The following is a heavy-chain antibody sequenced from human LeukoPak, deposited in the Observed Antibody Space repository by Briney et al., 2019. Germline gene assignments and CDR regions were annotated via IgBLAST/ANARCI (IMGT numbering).Heavy chain of an antibody. CDR3: AKDPPRGSGDAFDI. CDR1: GFTFSNYA. D-gene: IGHD2-15*01. J-gene: IGHJ3*02. V-gene: IGHV3-23*01. Sequence: GGSPRLSCAASGFTFSNYAMSWVRQAPGKGLEGVSTISGSGSSTYYADSVKGRFTISRDNSRSTLYLQMDSLRAEDSAVYYCAKDPPRGSGDAFDIWGQGTGVTVSS. CDR2: ISGSGSST.